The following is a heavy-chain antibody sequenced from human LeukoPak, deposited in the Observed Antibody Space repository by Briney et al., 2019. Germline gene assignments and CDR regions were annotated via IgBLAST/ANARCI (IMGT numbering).Heavy chain of an antibody. CDR1: GFTFSSYA. CDR2: ISSSGSGGST. Sequence: GGSLRLSCAASGFTFSSYAMSWVRQAPGKGLEWVSGISSSGSGGSTYYADSVKGRFTISRDNSKNTLYLQMNSLRAEDTAVYYCAKHVLLWFGELSRFDYWGQGTLVTVSS. J-gene: IGHJ4*02. CDR3: AKHVLLWFGELSRFDY. D-gene: IGHD3-10*01. V-gene: IGHV3-23*01.